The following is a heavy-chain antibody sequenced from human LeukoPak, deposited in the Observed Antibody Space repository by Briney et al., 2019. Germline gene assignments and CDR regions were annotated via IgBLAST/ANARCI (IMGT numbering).Heavy chain of an antibody. CDR3: ARESESSGWYDY. CDR1: GFAFDDYA. Sequence: GGSLRLSCAASGFAFDDYAMHWVRQAPGKGLEWVSLISGDGGSTFYADSVKGRFTISRDNSKNSLYLQMNSLRSDDTALYYCARESESSGWYDYWGQGTLVTVSS. V-gene: IGHV3-43*02. CDR2: ISGDGGST. J-gene: IGHJ4*02. D-gene: IGHD6-19*01.